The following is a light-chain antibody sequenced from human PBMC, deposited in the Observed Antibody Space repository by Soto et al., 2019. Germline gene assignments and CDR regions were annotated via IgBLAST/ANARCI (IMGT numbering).Light chain of an antibody. CDR1: QSISTY. Sequence: QITQSPASLSASVGDIVPITCRASQSISTYLNWYHHKPGTAPQLLIYGASTLQSGVPSRFSASGSGTHFTLTFNSLQPEFFGTEACQQRYSTPTFGQGTKVEI. CDR3: QQRYSTPT. CDR2: GAS. J-gene: IGKJ1*01. V-gene: IGKV1-39*01.